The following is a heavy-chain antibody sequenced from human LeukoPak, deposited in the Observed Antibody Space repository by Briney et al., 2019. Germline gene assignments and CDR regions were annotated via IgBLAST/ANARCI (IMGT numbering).Heavy chain of an antibody. CDR2: ITGSGSNT. CDR1: GFTFSDYG. CDR3: AKGVDWNLYACYFDY. V-gene: IGHV3-23*01. Sequence: GGSLRLSCAASGFTFSDYGRSWVRRAPGEGLQWVASITGSGSNTYYADSVKDRFTISRDNSKNTLYLQMNSLRVEDTAIYYCAKGVDWNLYACYFDYWGQGTLVPVSS. D-gene: IGHD1-1*01. J-gene: IGHJ4*02.